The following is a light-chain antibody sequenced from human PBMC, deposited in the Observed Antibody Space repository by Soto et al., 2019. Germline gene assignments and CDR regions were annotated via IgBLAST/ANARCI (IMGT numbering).Light chain of an antibody. Sequence: QAVVTQEPSLTVSPGGTVTLTCGSSTGAVTSGQYPYWFQQKPGQAPRTLIYDTSKKHSWTPARFSGSLLGGKAALTLSGAQPEDEADHYCLLSYIPARVFGGGTKLTVL. CDR3: LLSYIPARV. V-gene: IGLV7-46*01. J-gene: IGLJ3*02. CDR1: TGAVTSGQY. CDR2: DTS.